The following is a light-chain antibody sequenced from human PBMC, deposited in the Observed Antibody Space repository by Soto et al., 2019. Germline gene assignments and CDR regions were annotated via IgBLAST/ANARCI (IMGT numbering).Light chain of an antibody. CDR3: AAWDDRLYIYV. CDR2: SNN. J-gene: IGLJ1*01. CDR1: SSNIGSNT. V-gene: IGLV1-44*01. Sequence: QSVLTQPPSASGTPGQRVTISCSGSSSNIGSNTVNWYQQLPGTAPKLLIYSNNQRPSGVPDRFSGSKSGTSASLAISGLQSEDEAHYYCAAWDDRLYIYVFGTGTKLTVL.